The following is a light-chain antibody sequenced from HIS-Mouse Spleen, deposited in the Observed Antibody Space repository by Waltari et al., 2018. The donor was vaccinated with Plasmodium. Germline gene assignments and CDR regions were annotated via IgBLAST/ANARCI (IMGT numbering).Light chain of an antibody. CDR1: SSDVGSYNL. CDR3: CSYAGSSTLV. Sequence: QSALTQPASVSGSPGQSITISCTGTSSDVGSYNLVSWYQQHPGKAPNLMVYAGSKRHSGVSNRFSGSKSGNTASLTISGLQAEDEADYYCCSYAGSSTLVFGGGTKLTVL. J-gene: IGLJ2*01. CDR2: AGS. V-gene: IGLV2-23*01.